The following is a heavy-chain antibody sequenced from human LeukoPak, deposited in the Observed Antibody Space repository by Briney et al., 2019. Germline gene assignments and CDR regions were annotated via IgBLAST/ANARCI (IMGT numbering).Heavy chain of an antibody. V-gene: IGHV1-2*02. J-gene: IGHJ4*02. Sequence: WASVKVSCKASGYTFTGYYMHWVRQAPGQGLEWMGWINPSSGGTNYAQKFQGRVTMTRDTSISTAYMELSRLRSDDTAVYYCARVEVTGTTHFPYFDYWGQGTLVTVSS. CDR2: INPSSGGT. CDR3: ARVEVTGTTHFPYFDY. D-gene: IGHD1-7*01. CDR1: GYTFTGYY.